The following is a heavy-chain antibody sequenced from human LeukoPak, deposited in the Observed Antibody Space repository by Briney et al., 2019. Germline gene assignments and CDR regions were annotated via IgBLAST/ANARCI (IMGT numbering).Heavy chain of an antibody. D-gene: IGHD7-27*01. J-gene: IGHJ4*02. V-gene: IGHV4-59*01. CDR3: ARSNWGGDYFDY. CDR2: IYYSGST. Sequence: PSETLSLTCTVSGGSISSYYWSWIRQPPGKGLEWIGYIYYSGSTNYNPSLKSRVTISVDTSKNQFSLKLSSVTAADTAVYYCARSNWGGDYFDYWGQGTLVTVSS. CDR1: GGSISSYY.